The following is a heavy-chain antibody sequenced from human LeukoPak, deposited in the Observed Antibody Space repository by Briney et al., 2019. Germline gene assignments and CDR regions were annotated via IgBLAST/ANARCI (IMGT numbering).Heavy chain of an antibody. CDR1: GGTFSSYA. D-gene: IGHD3-3*01. J-gene: IGHJ5*01. CDR3: AGAWSGYHSYDS. V-gene: IGHV1-69*13. Sequence: GASVKVSCKASGGTFSSYAISWVRQAPGQGLEWMGGIIPIFGTANYAQKFQGRVTITADESTSTAYMELSSLRSEDTAVYYCAGAWSGYHSYDSWGQETLVTVSS. CDR2: IIPIFGTA.